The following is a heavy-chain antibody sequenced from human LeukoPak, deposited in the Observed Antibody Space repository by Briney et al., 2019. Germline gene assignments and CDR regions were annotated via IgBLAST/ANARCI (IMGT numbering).Heavy chain of an antibody. J-gene: IGHJ3*02. CDR3: ARAKQWLDAFDI. Sequence: PGRSLRLSCAASGFTFSSYTMHWVRQAPSKGLEWVAVISYDENNKYYADSVKGRFTISRDNSKNTLYLQMNSLRAEDTAVYYCARAKQWLDAFDIWGQGTMSPSLQ. V-gene: IGHV3-30*04. CDR1: GFTFSSYT. D-gene: IGHD6-19*01. CDR2: ISYDENNK.